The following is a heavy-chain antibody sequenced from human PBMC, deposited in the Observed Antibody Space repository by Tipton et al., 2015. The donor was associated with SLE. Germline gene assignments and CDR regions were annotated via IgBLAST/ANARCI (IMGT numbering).Heavy chain of an antibody. Sequence: QLVQSGAEVKKTGSSVKLSCKASGYTFTYGYLHWVRQAPGQALEWMGWITPVNGVTEYARKFQDRVTITRDLSMTTAYMELSSLRSEDTAMYYCASLQFDAFDIWGQGTMVTVSS. CDR3: ASLQFDAFDI. CDR1: GYTFTYGY. D-gene: IGHD4-11*01. V-gene: IGHV1-45*02. J-gene: IGHJ3*02. CDR2: ITPVNGVT.